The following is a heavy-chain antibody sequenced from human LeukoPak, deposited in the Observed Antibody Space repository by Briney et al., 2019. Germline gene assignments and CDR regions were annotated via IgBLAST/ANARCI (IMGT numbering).Heavy chain of an antibody. CDR2: IYYSGNT. D-gene: IGHD3-10*01. Sequence: PSETLSLTCTVSGGSVSSGSYYWSWIRQPPGKGLEWIGYIYYSGNTNYNPSLKSRVTISVDTSKNQFSLKLSSVTAADTAVYYCAREGLATMTRGVIPYWGQGTLVTVSS. J-gene: IGHJ4*02. V-gene: IGHV4-61*01. CDR3: AREGLATMTRGVIPY. CDR1: GGSVSSGSYY.